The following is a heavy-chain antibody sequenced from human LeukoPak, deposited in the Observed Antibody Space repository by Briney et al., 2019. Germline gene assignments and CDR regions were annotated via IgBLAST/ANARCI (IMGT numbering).Heavy chain of an antibody. CDR1: GGSISSYY. V-gene: IGHV4-59*13. J-gene: IGHJ6*02. CDR2: IYYSGST. Sequence: SETLSLTCTVSGGSISSYYWSWIRHPPGKGLEWIGYIYYSGSTNYNPSLKSRVTISVDTSRNQFSLKLNSVTAADTAVYYCARRQYYNYGMDVWGQGTTVTVSS. CDR3: ARRQYYNYGMDV.